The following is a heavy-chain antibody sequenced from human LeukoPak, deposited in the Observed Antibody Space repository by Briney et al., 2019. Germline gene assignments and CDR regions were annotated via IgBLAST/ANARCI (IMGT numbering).Heavy chain of an antibody. CDR2: ISSSSSYI. CDR3: AREYYYGSGRRHYYYGMDV. V-gene: IGHV3-21*01. CDR1: GFTFSSYS. J-gene: IGHJ6*02. Sequence: GGSLRLSCAASGFTFSSYSMNWVRQAPGKGLEWVSSISSSSSYIYYADSVKGRFTISRDNAKNSLYLQMNSLRAEDTAVYYCAREYYYGSGRRHYYYGMDVWGQGTTVTVSS. D-gene: IGHD3-10*01.